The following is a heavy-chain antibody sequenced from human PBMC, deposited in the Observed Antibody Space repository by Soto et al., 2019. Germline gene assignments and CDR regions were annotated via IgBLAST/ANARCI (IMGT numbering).Heavy chain of an antibody. Sequence: QPGGSLRLSCAASGFTFSSYAMSWVRQAPGKGLEWVSAISGSGGSTYYADSVKGRFTISRDNSKNTLYLQMNSLRAEDTAVYYCAKVGSPIIVVVVAASDAFDIWGQGTMVTVSS. V-gene: IGHV3-23*01. D-gene: IGHD2-15*01. CDR2: ISGSGGST. CDR3: AKVGSPIIVVVVAASDAFDI. CDR1: GFTFSSYA. J-gene: IGHJ3*02.